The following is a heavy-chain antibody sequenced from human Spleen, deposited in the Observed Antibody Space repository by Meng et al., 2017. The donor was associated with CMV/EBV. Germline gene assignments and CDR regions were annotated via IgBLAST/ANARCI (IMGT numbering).Heavy chain of an antibody. CDR1: GYTFINFG. CDR3: ARDDRYCSSTSCYSPVDTAMVIYYYYGMDV. D-gene: IGHD2-2*02. V-gene: IGHV1-18*04. J-gene: IGHJ6*02. CDR2: ISAHTGKT. Sequence: ASVKVSCKASGYTFINFGISWVQQAPGQGLEWMGWISAHTGKTKYAQKVQGRVTMTTDTSTRTAYLELRSLRSDDTAVYYCARDDRYCSSTSCYSPVDTAMVIYYYYGMDVWGQGTTVTVSS.